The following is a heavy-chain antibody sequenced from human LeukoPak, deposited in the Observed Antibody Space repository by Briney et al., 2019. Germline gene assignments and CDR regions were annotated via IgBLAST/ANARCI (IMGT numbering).Heavy chain of an antibody. D-gene: IGHD6-13*01. CDR1: GGSFSGYY. J-gene: IGHJ6*02. CDR2: INHSGST. Sequence: SETLSLTCAVYGGSFSGYYWSWIRQPPGKGLEWIGEINHSGSTNYNPSLKSRVTISVDTSKNQFSLKLSSVTAADTAVYYCARDWGTQQLVQYGMDVWGQGTTVTVSS. CDR3: ARDWGTQQLVQYGMDV. V-gene: IGHV4-34*01.